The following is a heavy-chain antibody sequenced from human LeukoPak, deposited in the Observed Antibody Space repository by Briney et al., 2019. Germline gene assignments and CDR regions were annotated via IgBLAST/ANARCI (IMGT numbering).Heavy chain of an antibody. D-gene: IGHD5-24*01. CDR1: GFTFDDYA. J-gene: IGHJ4*02. V-gene: IGHV3-9*01. CDR3: AKDMRDGYNPNYFDY. Sequence: GGSLRLSCAASGFTFDDYAMHWVRQAPGKGLEWVSGISWNSGSIGYADSVKGRFTISRDNAKNSLYLQMSSLRAEDTALYYCAKDMRDGYNPNYFDYWGQGTLVTVSS. CDR2: ISWNSGSI.